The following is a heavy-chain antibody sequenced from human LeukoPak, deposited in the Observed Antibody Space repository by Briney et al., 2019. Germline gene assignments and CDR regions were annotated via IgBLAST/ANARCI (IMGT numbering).Heavy chain of an antibody. J-gene: IGHJ4*02. V-gene: IGHV4-39*07. CDR2: IYSGST. D-gene: IGHD6-13*01. Sequence: SETLSLTCTVSGGSISSSSYYWGWIRQPPGKGLEWIGSIYSGSTYYKPSLKSRVTILLDTSKNQFSLKLSSVTAADTAMYYCARAKEYTSSWEGDYFDHWGQGTLVTVSS. CDR3: ARAKEYTSSWEGDYFDH. CDR1: GGSISSSSYY.